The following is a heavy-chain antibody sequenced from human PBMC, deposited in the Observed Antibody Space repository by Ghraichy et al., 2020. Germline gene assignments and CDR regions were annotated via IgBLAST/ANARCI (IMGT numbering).Heavy chain of an antibody. V-gene: IGHV4-39*01. CDR2: IYYSGST. D-gene: IGHD3-3*01. CDR3: ASLSYYDFWSGYPSHYYYYGMDV. Sequence: SETLSLTCTVSGGSISSSSYYWGWIRQPPGKGLEWIGSIYYSGSTYYNPSLKSRVTISVDTSKNQFSLKLSSVTAADTAVYYCASLSYYDFWSGYPSHYYYYGMDVWGQGTTVTVSS. CDR1: GGSISSSSYY. J-gene: IGHJ6*02.